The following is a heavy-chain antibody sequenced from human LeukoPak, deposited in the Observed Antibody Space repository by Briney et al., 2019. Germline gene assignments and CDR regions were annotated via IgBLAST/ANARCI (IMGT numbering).Heavy chain of an antibody. CDR1: GGSISSSSYY. Sequence: KTSETLSLTCTVSGGSISSSSYYWGWIRQPPGKGLEWIGSIYYSGSTYYNPSLKSRVTISVDTSKNQFSLKLSSVTAADTAVYYCARDGWSYDSSGYYPPLDYWGQGTLVTVSS. D-gene: IGHD3-22*01. J-gene: IGHJ4*02. CDR2: IYYSGST. V-gene: IGHV4-39*07. CDR3: ARDGWSYDSSGYYPPLDY.